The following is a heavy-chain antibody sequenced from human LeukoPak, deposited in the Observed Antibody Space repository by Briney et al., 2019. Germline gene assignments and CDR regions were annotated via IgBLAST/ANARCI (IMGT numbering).Heavy chain of an antibody. J-gene: IGHJ3*02. Sequence: GASVKVSCKASGYTFTGYYMHWVRQAPRQGLEWMGWINPNSGGTNYAQKFQGRVTMTRDMSTSTVYMELSSLRSEDTAVYYCARDPYYDSSGYFLARNAFDIWGQGTMVTVSS. V-gene: IGHV1-2*02. CDR2: INPNSGGT. D-gene: IGHD3-22*01. CDR3: ARDPYYDSSGYFLARNAFDI. CDR1: GYTFTGYY.